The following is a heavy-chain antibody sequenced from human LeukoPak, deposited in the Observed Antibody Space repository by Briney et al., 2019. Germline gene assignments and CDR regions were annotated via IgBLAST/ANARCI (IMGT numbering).Heavy chain of an antibody. CDR3: AKQWRGTGDAFDI. V-gene: IGHV3-23*01. Sequence: GGSLRLSCAASGFTFSSYTMSWVRQAPGKGLEWVSSISGSGVSTYYADYVKGRFTLSRDNSKNTLYLQINSLRAEDTAVYYRAKQWRGTGDAFDIWGQGTMVTVSS. CDR1: GFTFSSYT. D-gene: IGHD3/OR15-3a*01. CDR2: ISGSGVST. J-gene: IGHJ3*02.